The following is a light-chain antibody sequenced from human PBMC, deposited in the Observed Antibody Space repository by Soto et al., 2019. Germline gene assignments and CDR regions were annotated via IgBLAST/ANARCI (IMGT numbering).Light chain of an antibody. Sequence: IVMTHAPASLSVSPGERAALSGRASQSVSIKLAWYQQKPGQAPRLLIYGASTRATGIPARFSGSGSGTDFTLTISSLEPEDFAVYYCQQRSNWPPTFGQGTRLEIK. V-gene: IGKV3-15*01. CDR1: QSVSIK. CDR3: QQRSNWPPT. J-gene: IGKJ5*01. CDR2: GAS.